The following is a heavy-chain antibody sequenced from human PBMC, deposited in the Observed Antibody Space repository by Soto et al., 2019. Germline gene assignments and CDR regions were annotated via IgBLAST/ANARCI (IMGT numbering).Heavy chain of an antibody. J-gene: IGHJ6*02. D-gene: IGHD3-9*01. CDR1: CYSISSGYY. CDR3: ARDTVTSPYYDILTAYYYYGMDV. CDR2: IYHSGST. V-gene: IGHV4-38-2*02. Sequence: KASETLSLTCAVSCYSISSGYYWGWIRQPPGKGLEWIGSIYHSGSTYYNPSLKGRVTISVDTSKNQFSLKLSSVTAADTAVYYCARDTVTSPYYDILTAYYYYGMDVWGQGTTVTVSS.